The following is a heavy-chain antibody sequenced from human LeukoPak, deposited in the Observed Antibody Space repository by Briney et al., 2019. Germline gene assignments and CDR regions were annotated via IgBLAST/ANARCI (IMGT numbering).Heavy chain of an antibody. CDR1: RYTFRTYS. Sequence: GGSLRLSCAASRYTFRTYSLNWVRQAPGKGLEWVSYISSSSDNTHYADSVKGRFTISRDNARNSLYLQMNSLRDEDTAVYYCARENYNSGWTYWYFDLWGRGTLVTVSS. CDR3: ARENYNSGWTYWYFDL. J-gene: IGHJ2*01. V-gene: IGHV3-48*02. CDR2: ISSSSDNT. D-gene: IGHD6-19*01.